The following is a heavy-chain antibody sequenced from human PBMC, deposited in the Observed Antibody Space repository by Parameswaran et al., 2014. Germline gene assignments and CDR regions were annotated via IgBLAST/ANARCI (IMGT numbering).Heavy chain of an antibody. Sequence: SETLSLTCIVSGDSISSYYWSWIRQPPGRGLEWIGYISYSGSTNYNPSLKSRVTISVDTSKNQFSLKLSSVTAADTAVYYCARRGGAHDLLDYWGQGTLVTVSS. CDR2: ISYSGST. J-gene: IGHJ4*02. V-gene: IGHV4-59*12. CDR3: ARRGGAHDLLDY. D-gene: IGHD1-1*01. CDR1: GDSISSYY.